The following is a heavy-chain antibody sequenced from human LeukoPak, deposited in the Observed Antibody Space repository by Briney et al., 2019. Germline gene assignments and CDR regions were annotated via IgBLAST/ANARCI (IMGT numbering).Heavy chain of an antibody. D-gene: IGHD1-26*01. CDR3: SRGLGGWFDP. J-gene: IGHJ5*02. Sequence: SETLTLTCAVYGGSFSGYYWSWIRQPPGKGLEWIGEINHSGSTNYNPSLKSPVTISVETSKNQFSLKLSSVTAADTAVYYFSRGLGGWFDPWGQGALVTVSS. V-gene: IGHV4-34*01. CDR2: INHSGST. CDR1: GGSFSGYY.